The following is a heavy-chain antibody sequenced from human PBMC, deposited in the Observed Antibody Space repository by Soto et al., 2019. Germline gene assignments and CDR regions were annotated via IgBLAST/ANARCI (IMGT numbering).Heavy chain of an antibody. Sequence: GGSLRLSCAASGFTFSSYAISWVRQAPGKGLEWVSAISGSGGSTYYADSVKGRFTISRDNSKNTLYLQMNSLRAEDTAVYYCASYGSGSYATFDYWGQGTLVTVSS. J-gene: IGHJ4*02. CDR2: ISGSGGST. CDR3: ASYGSGSYATFDY. CDR1: GFTFSSYA. V-gene: IGHV3-23*01. D-gene: IGHD3-10*01.